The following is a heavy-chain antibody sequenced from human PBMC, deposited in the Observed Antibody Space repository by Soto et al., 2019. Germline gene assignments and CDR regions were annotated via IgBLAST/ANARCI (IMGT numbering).Heavy chain of an antibody. CDR1: GYTFTSYS. CDR3: ARFGTQSRDYYYYGMDV. Sequence: GASVKVSCKASGYTFTSYSISWVRQAPGQGLEWMGWISAYNGNTNYAQKLQGRVTMTTDTSTSTAYMELRSLRSDDTAVYYCARFGTQSRDYYYYGMDVWGQGTTVTVSS. V-gene: IGHV1-18*01. J-gene: IGHJ6*02. D-gene: IGHD1-1*01. CDR2: ISAYNGNT.